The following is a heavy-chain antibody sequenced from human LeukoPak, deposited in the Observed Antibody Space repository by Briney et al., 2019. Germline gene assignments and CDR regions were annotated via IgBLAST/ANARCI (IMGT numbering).Heavy chain of an antibody. CDR2: IYYSGTT. D-gene: IGHD3-16*01. Sequence: PSETLSLTCTVSGGSISSYSWSWIRKPPGEGLEWIGNIYYSGTTNYNPSLKSRVTISVDTSKNQFSLKLSSVTAADTAVYYCARDPSYGMFDYWGQGTLVTVSS. J-gene: IGHJ4*02. V-gene: IGHV4-59*01. CDR3: ARDPSYGMFDY. CDR1: GGSISSYS.